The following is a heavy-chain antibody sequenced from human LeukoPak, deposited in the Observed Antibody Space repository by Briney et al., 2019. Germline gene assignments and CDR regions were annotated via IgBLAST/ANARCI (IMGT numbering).Heavy chain of an antibody. V-gene: IGHV4-59*01. D-gene: IGHD4-23*01. CDR3: ARIGSMVVYYFDY. Sequence: SETLSLTCTVSGGSISSYYWSWIRQPPGKGLEWIGYIYYSGSTNYNPSLKSRVTMSVDTSKNQFSLKLSSVTAADTAVYYCARIGSMVVYYFDYWGQGTLVTVSS. CDR2: IYYSGST. CDR1: GGSISSYY. J-gene: IGHJ4*02.